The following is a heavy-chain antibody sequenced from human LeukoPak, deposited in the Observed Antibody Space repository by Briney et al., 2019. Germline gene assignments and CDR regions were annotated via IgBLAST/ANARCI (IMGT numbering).Heavy chain of an antibody. V-gene: IGHV3-43*01. CDR1: GFTFEAYT. CDR3: AKDIAGVATYPDY. J-gene: IGHJ4*02. CDR2: ISWDGGST. Sequence: GGSLRLSCAASGFTFEAYTMHWVRQAPGKGLEWVSLISWDGGSTYYADSVKGRFTISRDNSKHSLYLQMNSLRTEDTALYYCAKDIAGVATYPDYWGQGTLVTVSS. D-gene: IGHD5-12*01.